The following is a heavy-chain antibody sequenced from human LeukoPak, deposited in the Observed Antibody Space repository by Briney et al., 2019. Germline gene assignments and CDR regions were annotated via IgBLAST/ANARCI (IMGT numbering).Heavy chain of an antibody. V-gene: IGHV3-23*01. CDR3: AKDPGSDYGDTLWYFDL. CDR2: ISGSGGST. D-gene: IGHD4-17*01. CDR1: GFTFSSYA. Sequence: GGSLRLSCAASGFTFSSYAMSWVRQAPGKGLEWVSAISGSGGSTYYADSVKGRFTISRDNSKNTLYLQMNSLKAEDTAVYYCAKDPGSDYGDTLWYFDLWGRGTLVTVSS. J-gene: IGHJ2*01.